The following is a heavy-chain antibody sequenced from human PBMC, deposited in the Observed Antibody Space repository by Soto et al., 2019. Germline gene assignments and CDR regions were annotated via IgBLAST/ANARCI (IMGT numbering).Heavy chain of an antibody. CDR1: GYTFTGYY. Sequence: SVKVSCKASGYTFTGYYMHWVRQAPGQGLEWMGWINPNSGGTNYAQKFQGRVTMTRDTSISTAYMELSRLRSDDTAVYYCARDSIAAAGTDYGMDVWGQGTTVTVSS. CDR2: INPNSGGT. D-gene: IGHD6-13*01. CDR3: ARDSIAAAGTDYGMDV. V-gene: IGHV1-2*02. J-gene: IGHJ6*02.